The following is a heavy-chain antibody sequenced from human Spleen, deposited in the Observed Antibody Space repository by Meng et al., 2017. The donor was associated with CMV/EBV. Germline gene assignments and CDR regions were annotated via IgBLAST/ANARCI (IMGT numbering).Heavy chain of an antibody. CDR3: VRDRHYYFDH. CDR1: DGSISNNY. J-gene: IGHJ4*02. Sequence: SETLSLTCTVSDGSISNNYWSWLRRPPGKGLEWIGYVYYNGNTNYNPSLKSRVTISVDTSKNQFSLRLTSVTAADTAVYYCVRDRHYYFDHWGQGTLVTVSS. CDR2: VYYNGNT. V-gene: IGHV4-59*01.